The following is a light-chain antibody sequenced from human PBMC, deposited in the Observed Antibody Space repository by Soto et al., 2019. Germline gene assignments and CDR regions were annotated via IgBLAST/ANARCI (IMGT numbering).Light chain of an antibody. CDR1: QSVSNNY. CDR3: QQRSNWPTWT. Sequence: EIVLTQSPGTLSLSPGERATLSCRASQSVSNNYLAWYQQKPGQAPRLLIYGASRRATGIPDRFSGSGSGTDFTLTIRSLETADFAVYYGQQRSNWPTWTVGQGTQVELK. V-gene: IGKV3D-20*02. CDR2: GAS. J-gene: IGKJ1*01.